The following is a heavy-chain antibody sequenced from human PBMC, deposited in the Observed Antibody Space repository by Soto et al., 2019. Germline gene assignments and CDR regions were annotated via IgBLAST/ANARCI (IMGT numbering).Heavy chain of an antibody. CDR3: ARCGSSIAVADPSWFDP. V-gene: IGHV1-18*01. CDR1: GYTFTSYG. Sequence: GASVKVSCKASGYTFTSYGISWVRQAPGQGLEWMGWISAYNGNTNYAQKLQGRVTMTTDTSTSTAYMELRSLRSDDTAVYYCARCGSSIAVADPSWFDPWGQGTLVTVSS. CDR2: ISAYNGNT. J-gene: IGHJ5*02. D-gene: IGHD6-19*01.